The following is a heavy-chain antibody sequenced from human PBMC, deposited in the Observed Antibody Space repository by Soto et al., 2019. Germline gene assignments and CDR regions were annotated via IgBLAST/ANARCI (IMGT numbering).Heavy chain of an antibody. CDR2: ISAYNGNT. J-gene: IGHJ4*02. CDR3: ARDYYDSSGYYYVFSYFDY. CDR1: GYTFTSYG. Sequence: ASVKVSCKASGYTFTSYGISWVRQAPGQGLEWMGWISAYNGNTNYAQKLQGRVTMTTDTSTSTAYMELRSLRSDDTAVYYCARDYYDSSGYYYVFSYFDYWGQGTLVTVSS. D-gene: IGHD3-22*01. V-gene: IGHV1-18*01.